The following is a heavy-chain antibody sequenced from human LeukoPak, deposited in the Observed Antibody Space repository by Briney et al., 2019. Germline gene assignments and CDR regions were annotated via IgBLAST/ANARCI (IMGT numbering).Heavy chain of an antibody. J-gene: IGHJ3*02. Sequence: GGPLRLSCAASGFTFSSYAMSWVRQAPGKGLEWVSAITGSGSSTYYTDSVKGRFAISRDTSKNTLYLQMNSLTAGDTAVYFCAKSRSGGNWDAFEIWGQGTVVTVSS. CDR1: GFTFSSYA. D-gene: IGHD2-15*01. V-gene: IGHV3-23*01. CDR3: AKSRSGGNWDAFEI. CDR2: ITGSGSST.